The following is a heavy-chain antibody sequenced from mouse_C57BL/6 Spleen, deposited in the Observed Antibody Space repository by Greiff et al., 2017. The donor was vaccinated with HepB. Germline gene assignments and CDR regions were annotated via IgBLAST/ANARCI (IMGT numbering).Heavy chain of an antibody. CDR2: IHPNSGST. J-gene: IGHJ2*01. CDR1: GYTFTSYW. D-gene: IGHD2-4*01. Sequence: QVQLQQPGAELVKPGASVKLSCKASGYTFTSYWMHWVKQRPGQGLEWIGMIHPNSGSTNYNEKFKSKATLTVDKSSSTAYMQLSSLTSEDSAVCDCAMIYYDLEGYWGQGTTLTVSS. V-gene: IGHV1-64*01. CDR3: AMIYYDLEGY.